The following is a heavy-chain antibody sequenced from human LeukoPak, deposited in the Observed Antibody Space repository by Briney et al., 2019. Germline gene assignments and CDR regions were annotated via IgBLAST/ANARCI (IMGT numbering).Heavy chain of an antibody. J-gene: IGHJ6*03. CDR3: ARDNVEETSGWFVRTSNYHYFMDV. Sequence: SETLSLTCTVSGVSISSYYWSWVRQPAGKGLEWIGRIYTSSGNTYSTPSLNNRVTMSVDTSNNQFSLKLSSVTAADTAVYYCARDNVEETSGWFVRTSNYHYFMDVWGKGTTVAISS. V-gene: IGHV4-4*07. CDR1: GVSISSYY. D-gene: IGHD6-19*01. CDR2: IYTSSGNT.